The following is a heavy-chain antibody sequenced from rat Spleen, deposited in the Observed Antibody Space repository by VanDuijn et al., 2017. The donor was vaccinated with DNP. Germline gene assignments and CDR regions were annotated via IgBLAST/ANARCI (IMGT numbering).Heavy chain of an antibody. CDR2: ISYESSST. CDR1: GFTFSDYY. J-gene: IGHJ2*01. D-gene: IGHD1-4*01. CDR3: ARGNYPGINTFDY. Sequence: EVQLVESGGGLVQPGRSLKLFCAASGFTFSDYYMAWVRQAPKKGLELVAYISYESSSTYHGDSVKGRFTISRDNAESTLYLQMKSLRSEDSATYYCARGNYPGINTFDYWGQGVKVTVSS. V-gene: IGHV5-22*01.